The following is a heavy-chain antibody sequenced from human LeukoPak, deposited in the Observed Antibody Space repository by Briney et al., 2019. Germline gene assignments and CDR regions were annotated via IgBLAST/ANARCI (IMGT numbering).Heavy chain of an antibody. Sequence: PGGSLRLSCAASGFTFSSYAMSWVRQAPGKGLEWVSAISGSGGSTYYADSVKGRFTISRDNSKTTLYLQMNSLRAEDTAVYYCAKDGHYYGSGSAHWYYYYMDARGKGTTVTVSS. V-gene: IGHV3-23*01. CDR1: GFTFSSYA. J-gene: IGHJ6*03. CDR2: ISGSGGST. D-gene: IGHD3-10*01. CDR3: AKDGHYYGSGSAHWYYYYMDA.